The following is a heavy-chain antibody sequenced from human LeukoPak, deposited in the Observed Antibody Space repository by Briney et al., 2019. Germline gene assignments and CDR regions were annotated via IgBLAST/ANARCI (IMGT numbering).Heavy chain of an antibody. Sequence: PSETLSLTCTVSGVSISRTSYYWVWIRQPPGKGLEWIGVISYSANTYYNPSLKSRVTISVDTSKNQFTLKLTSVTAAATAVYYCGRVILGEAKSPIDCWGQGTLVTVSS. V-gene: IGHV4-39*01. CDR2: ISYSANT. J-gene: IGHJ4*02. D-gene: IGHD3-10*01. CDR3: GRVILGEAKSPIDC. CDR1: GVSISRTSYY.